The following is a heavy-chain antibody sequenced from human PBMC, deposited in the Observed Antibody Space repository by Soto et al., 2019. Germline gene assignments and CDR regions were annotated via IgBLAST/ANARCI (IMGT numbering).Heavy chain of an antibody. CDR3: AQLLGGSYAFEI. CDR1: GFTFRNYP. Sequence: VHLVGSGGGVVQPGRSLRLSCAASGFTFRNYPMNWVRQAPDKGLQWVAVISYDGSNRDYADSVRGRFTISRDNSKNTPYLQMNSLRPEDTAVYYCAQLLGGSYAFEIWGQGTMVTVSS. D-gene: IGHD1-26*01. V-gene: IGHV3-30-3*01. CDR2: ISYDGSNR. J-gene: IGHJ3*02.